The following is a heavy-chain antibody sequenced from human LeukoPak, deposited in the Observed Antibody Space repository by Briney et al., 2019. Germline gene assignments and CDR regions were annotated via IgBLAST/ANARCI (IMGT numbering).Heavy chain of an antibody. CDR1: GYSFTSYW. J-gene: IGHJ2*01. Sequence: GESLKISCKGSGYSFTSYWIGWVRQTPGKGLEWMGIIYPGDSDTRYSPSFQGQVTISADKSISTAYLQWSSLKASDTAMYYCARGTVSSSHYWYFDLWGRGTLVTVSS. V-gene: IGHV5-51*01. CDR3: ARGTVSSSHYWYFDL. CDR2: IYPGDSDT. D-gene: IGHD6-13*01.